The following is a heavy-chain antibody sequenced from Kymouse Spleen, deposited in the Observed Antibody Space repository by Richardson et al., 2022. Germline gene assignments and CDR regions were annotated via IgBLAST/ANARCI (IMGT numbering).Heavy chain of an antibody. CDR2: INHSGST. V-gene: IGHV4-34*01. CDR3: ARVLVGATRDYYYYYGMDV. Sequence: QVQLQQWGAGLLKPSETLSLTCAVYGGSFSGYYWSWIRQPPGKGLEWIGEINHSGSTNYNPSLKSRVTISVDTSKNQFSLKLSSVTAADTAVYYCARVLVGATRDYYYYYGMDVWGQGTTVTVSS. J-gene: IGHJ6*02. CDR1: GGSFSGYY. D-gene: IGHD1-26*01.